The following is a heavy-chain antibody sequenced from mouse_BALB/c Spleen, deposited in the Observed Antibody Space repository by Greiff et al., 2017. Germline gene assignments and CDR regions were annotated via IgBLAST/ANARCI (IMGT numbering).Heavy chain of an antibody. CDR1: GYAFTNYL. CDR2: INPGSGGT. J-gene: IGHJ4*01. V-gene: IGHV1-54*01. CDR3: ARKEVDYAMDY. D-gene: IGHD1-1*01. Sequence: VQLQQSGAELVRPGTSVKVSCKASGYAFTNYLIEWVKQRPGQGLEWIGVINPGSGGTNYNEKFKGKATLTADKSSSTAYMQLSSLTSDDSAVYFCARKEVDYAMDYWGQGTSVTVSS.